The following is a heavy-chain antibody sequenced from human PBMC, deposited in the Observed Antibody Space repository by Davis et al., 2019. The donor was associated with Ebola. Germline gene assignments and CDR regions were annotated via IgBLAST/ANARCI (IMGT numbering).Heavy chain of an antibody. Sequence: GESLKISCAASGFTFSSYGMHWVRQAPGKGLEWVSVIYSGGSTYYADSVKGRFTISRDNSKNTLYLQMNSLRAEDTAVYYCARILIYYYYGMDVWGQGTTVTVSS. CDR1: GFTFSSYG. D-gene: IGHD2-15*01. V-gene: IGHV3-53*01. CDR3: ARILIYYYYGMDV. CDR2: IYSGGST. J-gene: IGHJ6*02.